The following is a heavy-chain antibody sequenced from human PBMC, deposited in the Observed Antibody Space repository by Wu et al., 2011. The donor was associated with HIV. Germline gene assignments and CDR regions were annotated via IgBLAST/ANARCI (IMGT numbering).Heavy chain of an antibody. CDR2: INPSNGDT. J-gene: IGHJ3*01. CDR1: GYTLISYG. CDR3: ATVAGSAAGEAFDV. V-gene: IGHV1-2*04. Sequence: QIQLVQSGAEVQKPGASVTVSCKASGYTLISYGISWVRQAPGQGLEYVAWINPSNGDTKYAQKFQDWVTLTRYTSINTAYLQLARVTPDDTATYYCATVAGSAAGEAFDVWGQGTMVTVSS. D-gene: IGHD2-15*01.